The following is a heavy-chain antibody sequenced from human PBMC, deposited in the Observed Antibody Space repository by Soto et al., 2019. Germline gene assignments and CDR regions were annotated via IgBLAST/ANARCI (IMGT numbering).Heavy chain of an antibody. J-gene: IGHJ4*02. Sequence: QVQLVESGGGVVQPGRSLRLSCAASGFTFSHYAMHWVRQAPGKGLEWVALMSYDGSNEYYADSVKGRFTISSDNSKNPLYLQMTRLRAEDTAVYYCAKDGSHNFDYWGQGTLVTVSS. V-gene: IGHV3-30*18. D-gene: IGHD1-26*01. CDR2: MSYDGSNE. CDR1: GFTFSHYA. CDR3: AKDGSHNFDY.